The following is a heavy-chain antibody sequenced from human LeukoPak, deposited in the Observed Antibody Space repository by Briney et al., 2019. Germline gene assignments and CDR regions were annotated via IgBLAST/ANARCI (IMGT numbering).Heavy chain of an antibody. CDR1: GYTFSDYY. D-gene: IGHD1-1*01. CDR2: INPNSGGT. Sequence: ASVKVSCKASGYTFSDYYTHWVRQAPGQGLEWMGWINPNSGGTRYAQQFQGRATMTRDTSIGTVYMELSTLRSDDTAVYYCARDLSTSSNWELDYWGQGTLVTVSS. CDR3: ARDLSTSSNWELDY. V-gene: IGHV1-2*02. J-gene: IGHJ4*02.